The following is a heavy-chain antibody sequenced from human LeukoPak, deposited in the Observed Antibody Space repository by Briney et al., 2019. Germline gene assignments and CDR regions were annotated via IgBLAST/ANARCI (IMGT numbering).Heavy chain of an antibody. Sequence: PGGSLRLSCAASGFTFSNYNMNWVRPAPGKGLEWVSYISSRGSYSYYADSVKGRFTISRDNAKNSLYLQMNSLRAEDTAVYYCARIDAFDIWGQGTMVTVSS. V-gene: IGHV3-21*06. CDR1: GFTFSNYN. CDR3: ARIDAFDI. J-gene: IGHJ3*02. CDR2: ISSRGSYS.